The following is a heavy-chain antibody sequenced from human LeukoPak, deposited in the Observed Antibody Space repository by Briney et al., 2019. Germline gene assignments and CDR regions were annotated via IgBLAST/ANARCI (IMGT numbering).Heavy chain of an antibody. D-gene: IGHD1-26*01. CDR3: ARALVGAATLSY. CDR2: IYPGDSDT. J-gene: IGHJ4*02. CDR1: GYSFTTYW. V-gene: IGHV5-51*01. Sequence: GESLKISCKGSGYSFTTYWIAWVRQMPGKGLEWMGVIYPGDSDTRYSPSFQGQVTLSADKSISTAYLQWSSLRASDTAIYYCARALVGAATLSYWGQGTLVTVSS.